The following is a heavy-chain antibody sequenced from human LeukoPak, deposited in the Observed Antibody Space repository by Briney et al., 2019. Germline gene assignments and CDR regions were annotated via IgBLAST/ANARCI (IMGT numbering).Heavy chain of an antibody. J-gene: IGHJ4*02. CDR2: IYYSGST. D-gene: IGHD3-16*01. V-gene: IGHV4-59*01. CDR3: ASLRFGELTFDY. Sequence: SETLSLTCTVSGPSISSYYWSWIRQPLGKGLEWIGYIYYSGSTDYNPSLKGRVTISVDTSKNQFSLKLSSVTAADTAVYYCASLRFGELTFDYWGQGSLVIVSS. CDR1: GPSISSYY.